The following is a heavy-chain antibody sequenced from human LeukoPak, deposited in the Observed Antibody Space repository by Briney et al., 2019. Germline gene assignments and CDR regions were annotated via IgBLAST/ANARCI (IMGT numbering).Heavy chain of an antibody. V-gene: IGHV1-2*02. CDR3: ARGDSSPYYYFDY. CDR1: GYTFTGYY. Sequence: GASVKVSCKASGYTFTGYYLHWVRQAPGQGLEWMGWINPNSGDTNYAQKFQGRATMTRDTSISTAYMELSSLRSDDTAVFYCARGDSSPYYYFDYWGQGTLVTVSS. D-gene: IGHD3-22*01. J-gene: IGHJ4*02. CDR2: INPNSGDT.